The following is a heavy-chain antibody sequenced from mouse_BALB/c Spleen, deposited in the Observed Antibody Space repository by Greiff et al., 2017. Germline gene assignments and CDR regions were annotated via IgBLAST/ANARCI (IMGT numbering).Heavy chain of an antibody. J-gene: IGHJ4*01. CDR3: VRQGNYGVYAMDY. V-gene: IGHV10-1*02. D-gene: IGHD2-1*01. Sequence: EVKLMESGGGLVQPKGSLKLSCAASGFTFNTYAMNWVRQAPGKGLEWVARIRSKSNNYATYYADSVKDRFTISRDDSQSMLYLQMNNLKTEDTAMYYCVRQGNYGVYAMDYWGQGTSVTVSS. CDR2: IRSKSNNYAT. CDR1: GFTFNTYA.